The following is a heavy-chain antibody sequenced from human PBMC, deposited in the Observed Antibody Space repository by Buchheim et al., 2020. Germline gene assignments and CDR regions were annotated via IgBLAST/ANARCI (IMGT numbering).Heavy chain of an antibody. V-gene: IGHV4-31*03. D-gene: IGHD3-22*01. Sequence: QVQLQESGPGLVEPSQMLSLTCSVSGGSVTSGGYYWTWIRQHPGKGLEWIGNIFNSGSTFYNPSLKSRLNMSLDTSKHQFSLKLSSVTAADTAVYYCATGMRPHDYDSRPPGSWGQG. CDR2: IFNSGST. CDR3: ATGMRPHDYDSRPPGS. J-gene: IGHJ5*02. CDR1: GGSVTSGGYY.